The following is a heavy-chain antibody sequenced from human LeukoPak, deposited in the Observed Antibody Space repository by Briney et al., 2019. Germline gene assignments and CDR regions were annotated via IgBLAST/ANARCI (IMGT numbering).Heavy chain of an antibody. CDR1: GGSFSGYY. D-gene: IGHD6-19*01. V-gene: IGHV4-34*01. Sequence: SETLSLTCAVYGGSFSGYYLSWIRQPPGKGLECIGEINHSGSTNYNPSLKSRVTISVDTSKNQFSLKLSSVTAADTAVYYCARGHGQWLVPTPYYFDYWGQGTLVTVSS. J-gene: IGHJ4*02. CDR3: ARGHGQWLVPTPYYFDY. CDR2: INHSGST.